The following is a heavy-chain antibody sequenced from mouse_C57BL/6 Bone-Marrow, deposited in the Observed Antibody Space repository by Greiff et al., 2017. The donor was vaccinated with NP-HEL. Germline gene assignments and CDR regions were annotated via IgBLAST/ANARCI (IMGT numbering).Heavy chain of an antibody. CDR1: GFSLTSYG. CDR3: AKNFPPLGYYAMDY. J-gene: IGHJ4*01. D-gene: IGHD4-1*01. Sequence: QVQLKESGPGLVQPSQSLSITCTVSGFSLTSYGVHWVRQSPGKGLEWLGVIWRGGSTDYNAAFMSRLSITKDNSKSQVFFKMNSLQADDTAIYYCAKNFPPLGYYAMDYWGQGTSVTVSS. V-gene: IGHV2-5*01. CDR2: IWRGGST.